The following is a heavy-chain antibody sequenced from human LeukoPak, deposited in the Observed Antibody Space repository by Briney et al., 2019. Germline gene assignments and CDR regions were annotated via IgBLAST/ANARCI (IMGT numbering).Heavy chain of an antibody. CDR2: IYTSGST. CDR3: AREKVGAAVSYDAFDI. D-gene: IGHD1-26*01. Sequence: SETLSLTCTVSGGSISSYYWSWIRQPAGKGLEWIGRIYTSGSTNYNPSLKSRVTRSVDTSKNQFSLKLSSVTAADTAVYYCAREKVGAAVSYDAFDIWGQGTMVTVSS. CDR1: GGSISSYY. V-gene: IGHV4-4*07. J-gene: IGHJ3*02.